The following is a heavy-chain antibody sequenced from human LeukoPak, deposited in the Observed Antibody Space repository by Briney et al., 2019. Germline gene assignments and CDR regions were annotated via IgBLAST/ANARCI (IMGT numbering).Heavy chain of an antibody. V-gene: IGHV4-34*01. J-gene: IGHJ4*02. D-gene: IGHD3-10*01. CDR2: INHSGST. CDR1: GGSFSGYY. CDR3: ARSYGSGRILGY. Sequence: SETLSLTCAVYGGSFSGYYWSWIRQPPGKGLEWIGEINHSGSTNYNPSLKSRVTISVDTSKNQFSLQLNSVTPEDTAVYYCARSYGSGRILGYWGQGTLVTVSS.